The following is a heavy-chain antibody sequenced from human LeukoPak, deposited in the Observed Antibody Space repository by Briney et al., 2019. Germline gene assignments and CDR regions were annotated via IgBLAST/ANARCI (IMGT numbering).Heavy chain of an antibody. CDR2: IFHIGVT. Sequence: SGTLSLTCAVSGGSISSDHWWSWVRQPPGKSLEWIGEIFHIGVTNYKPSLKSRVSMSVANSRNQFSLNLRSVTAADTAVYFCARGGRSAFDIWGPGTKVIVSS. CDR3: ARGGRSAFDI. J-gene: IGHJ3*02. V-gene: IGHV4-4*02. CDR1: GGSISSDHW.